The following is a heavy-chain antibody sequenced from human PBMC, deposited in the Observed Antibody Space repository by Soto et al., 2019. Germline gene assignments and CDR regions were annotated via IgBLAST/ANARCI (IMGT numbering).Heavy chain of an antibody. CDR1: GFSLSTDGVG. CDR3: AHAYGGTSWPNDAFDV. CDR2: IYWDDDQ. Sequence: QITLKESGPTLVKPTQTLTLTCTFSGFSLSTDGVGVGWIRQPPGKALEWLALIYWDDDQRYSPSLNTRLTITKATSKTQVVLTMTHMDPVDTATYYCAHAYGGTSWPNDAFDVWGQGTVVTVSS. V-gene: IGHV2-5*02. J-gene: IGHJ3*01. D-gene: IGHD2-2*01.